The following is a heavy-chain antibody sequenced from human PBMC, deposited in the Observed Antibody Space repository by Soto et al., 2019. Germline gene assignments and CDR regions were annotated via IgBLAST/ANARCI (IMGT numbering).Heavy chain of an antibody. CDR3: AREGGGTDAFDI. CDR2: IYYSGST. Sequence: PSETLSLTCTVSGGSISSYYWSWIRQPPGKGLEWIGYIYYSGSTNYNPSLKSRVTISVDTSKSQFSLKLSSVTAADTAVYYCAREGGGTDAFDIWGQGTMVTVSS. CDR1: GGSISSYY. J-gene: IGHJ3*02. D-gene: IGHD2-15*01. V-gene: IGHV4-59*01.